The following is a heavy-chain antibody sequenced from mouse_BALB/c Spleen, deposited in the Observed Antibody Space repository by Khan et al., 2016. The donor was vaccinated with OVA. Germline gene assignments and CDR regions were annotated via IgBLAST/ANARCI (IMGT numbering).Heavy chain of an antibody. D-gene: IGHD3-2*02. CDR1: GYAFTNYL. CDR2: INPGRGGT. V-gene: IGHV1-54*01. J-gene: IGHJ3*01. Sequence: QVQLQQSGAELVRPGTSVKVSCKASGYAFTNYLIEWVKQRPGQGLEWIGVINPGRGGTNYNEKFKDKATLTADKSSSTAYMQLSSLTSDDSAVYFCSRSGYGFGAYWGPGTLVTVSA. CDR3: SRSGYGFGAY.